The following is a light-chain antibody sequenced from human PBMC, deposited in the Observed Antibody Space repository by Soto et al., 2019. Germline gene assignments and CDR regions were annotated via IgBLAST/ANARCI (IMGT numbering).Light chain of an antibody. V-gene: IGKV3-20*01. CDR1: QSVSNNY. Sequence: EIVLTQSPGTLSLSPGERATLSCRASQSVSNNYLAWYQQKPGQDPRILIYGASKRATDIPDRFSGSGSGTDFTLTISRLEPEDYAVYYCQQLGTFGQGTKVDIK. J-gene: IGKJ1*01. CDR3: QQLGT. CDR2: GAS.